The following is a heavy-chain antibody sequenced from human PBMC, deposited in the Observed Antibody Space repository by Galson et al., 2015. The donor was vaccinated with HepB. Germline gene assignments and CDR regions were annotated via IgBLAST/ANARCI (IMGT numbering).Heavy chain of an antibody. CDR1: GGSISSGGYY. CDR2: IYYSGST. J-gene: IGHJ3*02. Sequence: LSLTCTVSGGSISSGGYYWGWIRQHPGKGLEWIGYIYYSGSTYYNPSLKSRVTISVDTSKNQFSLKLSSVTAADTAVYYCAAVGYCSSTSCYVAFDIWGQGTIVTVSS. CDR3: AAVGYCSSTSCYVAFDI. V-gene: IGHV4-31*03. D-gene: IGHD2-2*01.